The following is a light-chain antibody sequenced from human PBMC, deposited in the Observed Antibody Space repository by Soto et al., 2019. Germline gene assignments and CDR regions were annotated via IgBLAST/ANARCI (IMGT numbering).Light chain of an antibody. CDR1: QTITNY. Sequence: DIQMTQSPSSLSASVGDRVTITCRASQTITNYLNWYQQKPGKAPKLLIYAASTLLSGVPARFSGGGSGTDFTLIIDSLQPEDFATYYCQQSYSSPWTFDQGTKVEIK. J-gene: IGKJ1*01. CDR3: QQSYSSPWT. CDR2: AAS. V-gene: IGKV1-39*01.